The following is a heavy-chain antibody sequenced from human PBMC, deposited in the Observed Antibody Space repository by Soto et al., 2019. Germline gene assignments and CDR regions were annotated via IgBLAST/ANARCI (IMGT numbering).Heavy chain of an antibody. V-gene: IGHV3-21*01. CDR2: ISSSSSYI. D-gene: IGHD3-10*01. J-gene: IGHJ6*02. CDR1: GFTFSSYS. Sequence: GGSLRLSCAASGFTFSSYSMNWVRQAPGKGLEWVSSISSSSSYIYYADSVKGRFTISRDNAKNSQYLQMYSLRAEDTAVYYCVDGSGMDYYYGMDIWGQGTTVTVSS. CDR3: VDGSGMDYYYGMDI.